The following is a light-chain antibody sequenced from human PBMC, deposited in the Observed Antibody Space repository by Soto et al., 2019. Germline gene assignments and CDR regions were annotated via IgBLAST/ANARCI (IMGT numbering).Light chain of an antibody. J-gene: IGKJ1*01. V-gene: IGKV3-20*01. CDR1: QSVSSSY. CDR2: GAS. CDR3: QQYGSSPWT. Sequence: EIVLTQSRGNLSLSPGERAIVSCRASQSVSSSYLAWYQQRPGQAPRPLIYGASSRAIGVPDRFSGSGSGTDITLTISRLEPEDFAVYYCQQYGSSPWTFGQGTKVEIK.